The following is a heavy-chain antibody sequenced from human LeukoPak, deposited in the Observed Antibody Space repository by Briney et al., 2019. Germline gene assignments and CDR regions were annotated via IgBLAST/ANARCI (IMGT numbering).Heavy chain of an antibody. CDR2: INHSGIT. D-gene: IGHD6-6*01. J-gene: IGHJ4*02. CDR3: ARSIAARPDY. CDR1: GGSFSGYY. V-gene: IGHV4-34*01. Sequence: SGTLSLTCAVYGGSFSGYYWTWIRQPPGKGLEWIGEINHSGITNYNPSLKSRVTISVDTSKNQFSLKLSSVTAADTAVYYCARSIAARPDYWGQGTLVTVSS.